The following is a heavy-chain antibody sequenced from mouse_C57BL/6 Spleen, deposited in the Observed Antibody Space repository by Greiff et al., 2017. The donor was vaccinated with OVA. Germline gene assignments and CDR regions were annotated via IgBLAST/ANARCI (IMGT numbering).Heavy chain of an antibody. V-gene: IGHV1-74*01. CDR1: GFTFTSYC. D-gene: IGHD2-3*01. J-gene: IGHJ3*01. CDR3: AIDGDGDQGDY. Sequence: QVQLKQPGAELVKPGASVKVSCKASGFTFTSYCMHWVKQRPGHGFEWIGRIHPSDSDTNYDQKFKGQATLTVDDSSSTAYMQLSSLTSEDAAVYYYAIDGDGDQGDYWGQGTLVTVSA. CDR2: IHPSDSDT.